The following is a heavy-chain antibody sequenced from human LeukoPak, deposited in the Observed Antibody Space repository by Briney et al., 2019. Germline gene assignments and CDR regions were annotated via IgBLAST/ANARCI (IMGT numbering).Heavy chain of an antibody. CDR1: GFTFSSYS. Sequence: GGSLRLSCAASGFTFSSYSMNWVRQAPGKGLEWVSSISTSSSYIYYADSVKGRFTISRDNAKKSLYLQMNSLRAEDTAVYYCARETGFSGRYFDYWGQGTLVTVSS. CDR3: ARETGFSGRYFDY. D-gene: IGHD1-14*01. J-gene: IGHJ4*02. CDR2: ISTSSSYI. V-gene: IGHV3-21*04.